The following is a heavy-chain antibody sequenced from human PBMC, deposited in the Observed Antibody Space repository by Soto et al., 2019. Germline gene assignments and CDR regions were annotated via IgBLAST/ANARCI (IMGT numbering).Heavy chain of an antibody. J-gene: IGHJ4*02. CDR2: IYYSGTT. D-gene: IGHD1-26*01. CDR1: GYSISSSNW. CDR3: ARREIQGPIDY. V-gene: IGHV4-28*01. Sequence: QVQLQESGPGLVKPSDTLSLTCAVSGYSISSSNWWGWIRQPPGKGLEWIGYIYYSGTTHYNPSLQSRVTMSVDTSKNQFSLKLAPVTAVDTAVYYCARREIQGPIDYWGQGTLVTVSS.